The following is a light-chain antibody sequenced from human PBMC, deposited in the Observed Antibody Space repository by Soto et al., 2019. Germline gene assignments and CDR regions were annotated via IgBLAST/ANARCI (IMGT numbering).Light chain of an antibody. Sequence: ESVLAQSPGTLSLSRGERATLSCRASQSVSSSYLAWYQQKPGQAPRLLIYAASNRATGVPARFSGSWSGTEFTLTISSLQSEDFAVYYCQQYNNWITFGQGTRLEI. V-gene: IGKV3-15*01. CDR1: QSVSSSY. J-gene: IGKJ5*01. CDR3: QQYNNWIT. CDR2: AAS.